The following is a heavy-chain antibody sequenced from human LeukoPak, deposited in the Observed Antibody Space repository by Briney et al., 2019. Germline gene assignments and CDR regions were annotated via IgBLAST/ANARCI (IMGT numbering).Heavy chain of an antibody. CDR3: ARSDGYGLVGI. J-gene: IGHJ3*02. CDR2: IYSSGGT. CDR1: GASISSGSNY. D-gene: IGHD3-10*01. Sequence: SETLSLTCSVSGASISSGSNYWGWIRQPPGKTLEWIGRIYSSGGTYYNPSLKSRAIIIIDTPKNHFSLTLSSVTAADTAVYYCARSDGYGLVGIWGQGTMVTVSS. V-gene: IGHV4-39*07.